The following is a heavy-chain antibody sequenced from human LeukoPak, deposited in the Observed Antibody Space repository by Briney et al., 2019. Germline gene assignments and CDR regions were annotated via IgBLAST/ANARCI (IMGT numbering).Heavy chain of an antibody. CDR2: ISGSGAKT. J-gene: IGHJ4*02. CDR1: GFTFSTYA. CDR3: AKAPVTTCSGAYCYPFDY. V-gene: IGHV3-23*01. Sequence: GGSLRLSCAASGFTFSTYAMNWVRQAPGKGLEWVSAISGSGAKTYYADFVKGRFTISRDNSKNTLYLQMNSLRAEDTAVYYCAKAPVTTCSGAYCYPFDYWGQGTLVTVSS. D-gene: IGHD2-21*01.